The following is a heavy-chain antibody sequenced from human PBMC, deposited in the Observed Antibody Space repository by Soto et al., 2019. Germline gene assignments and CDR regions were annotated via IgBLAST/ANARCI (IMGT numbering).Heavy chain of an antibody. CDR2: MNANNGNT. CDR3: ARTLYGDNVDY. Sequence: QVQLVQSGAEVKKPGDSLKVSCKASGYTFTSYDINWVRQAAGQGLELIGWMNANNGNTGYAQKFKGRVTMTRNTPISTAYMELSSLRSEDTAVYYCARTLYGDNVDYWGQGTLFTVSS. V-gene: IGHV1-8*01. J-gene: IGHJ4*02. CDR1: GYTFTSYD. D-gene: IGHD4-17*01.